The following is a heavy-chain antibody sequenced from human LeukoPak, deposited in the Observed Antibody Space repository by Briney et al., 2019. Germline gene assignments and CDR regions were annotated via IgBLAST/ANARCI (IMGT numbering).Heavy chain of an antibody. Sequence: GGSLRLSCAASGLTFSTYAMSWVRQTPGKGLEWVSTISGSGGVIYYADSVRGRSTISRDNSKNTLYLQVNSLRAEDTAVYYCAKKGQADDNGKPDWGQGTLVTVSS. D-gene: IGHD1-1*01. V-gene: IGHV3-23*01. CDR3: AKKGQADDNGKPD. J-gene: IGHJ4*02. CDR1: GLTFSTYA. CDR2: ISGSGGVI.